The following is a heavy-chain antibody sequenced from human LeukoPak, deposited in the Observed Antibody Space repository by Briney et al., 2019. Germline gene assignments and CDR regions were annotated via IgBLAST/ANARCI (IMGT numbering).Heavy chain of an antibody. J-gene: IGHJ6*03. Sequence: PGGSLRLSCAASGFTFSIYCMRWVRQAPGKGLEWVAFIRNDGSNKNYADSVKGRFTISRDNSNNTLYLQMNSLRAEDTAVYYCAKVRQVLVLFYYMDVWGKGTTVTISS. D-gene: IGHD3-10*01. CDR2: IRNDGSNK. V-gene: IGHV3-30*02. CDR3: AKVRQVLVLFYYMDV. CDR1: GFTFSIYC.